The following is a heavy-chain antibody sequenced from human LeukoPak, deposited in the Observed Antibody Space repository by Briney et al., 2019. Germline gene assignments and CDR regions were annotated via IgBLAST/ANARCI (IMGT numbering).Heavy chain of an antibody. CDR3: GKAPRGSFDL. CDR1: GFTFDDYA. CDR2: ISWNSGSI. Sequence: PGRSLRLSCAASGFTFDDYAMHWVRQAPGKGLEWVSGISWNSGSIGYADSVKGRFTISRDNAKNSLYLQMNSLRAEDTALYYCGKAPRGSFDLWRQGTMVTVSS. J-gene: IGHJ3*01. V-gene: IGHV3-9*01.